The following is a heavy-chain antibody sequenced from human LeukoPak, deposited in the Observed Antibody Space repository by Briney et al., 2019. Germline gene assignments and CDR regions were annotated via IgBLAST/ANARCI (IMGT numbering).Heavy chain of an antibody. CDR3: ARAGRGSYPLIDY. CDR1: GDSVSSNGAA. Sequence: SQTLSLTCAISGDSVSSNGAAWNWIRQSPSRGLEWLGRTYYRSKWYNDYAVSVKSRITINPDTSKHQFSLQLNFVTPEDTAVYYCARAGRGSYPLIDYWGQGTLVTVSS. D-gene: IGHD1-26*01. V-gene: IGHV6-1*01. J-gene: IGHJ4*02. CDR2: TYYRSKWYN.